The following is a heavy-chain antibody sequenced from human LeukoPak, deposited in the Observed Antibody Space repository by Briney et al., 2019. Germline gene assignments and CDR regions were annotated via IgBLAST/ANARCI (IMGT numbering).Heavy chain of an antibody. D-gene: IGHD2-15*01. CDR3: ARGYCSGGSCHFDY. CDR1: GFTFSSYA. CDR2: ISYDGSNK. V-gene: IGHV3-30*04. Sequence: GGSLRLSCAASGFTFSSYAMHWVRHAPAKGLVEVAVISYDGSNKYYADSVKGRFTISRDNSKNTLYLQMNSLRAEDTAVYYCARGYCSGGSCHFDYWGQGTLVTVSS. J-gene: IGHJ4*02.